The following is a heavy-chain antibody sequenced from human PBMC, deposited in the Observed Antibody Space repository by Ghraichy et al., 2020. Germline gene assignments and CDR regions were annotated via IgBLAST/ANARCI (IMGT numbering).Heavy chain of an antibody. CDR2: IKKDGSEK. J-gene: IGHJ4*02. CDR3: ARDLGIGWYFDY. D-gene: IGHD6-19*01. Sequence: GESLNISCAASGFIFSGYWMSWVRQVPGKGLEWVANIKKDGSEKYYVDSVKGRFTISRDNAKNSLYLQMNSLRAEDTAVYYCARDLGIGWYFDYWGQGTLVTVSS. CDR1: GFIFSGYW. V-gene: IGHV3-7*01.